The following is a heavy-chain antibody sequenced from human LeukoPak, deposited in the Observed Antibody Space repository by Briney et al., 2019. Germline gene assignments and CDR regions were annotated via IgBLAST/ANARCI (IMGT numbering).Heavy chain of an antibody. D-gene: IGHD6-13*01. CDR3: AKDPRRYSRTGGYFDY. V-gene: IGHV3-66*02. Sequence: PGGSLRLSCAASGFTVSNNYMSWVRQAPGKGLEWVSLIYSGGSTYYADSVKGRFTISRDNSKNTLYLQMISLRTEDTAVYYCAKDPRRYSRTGGYFDYWGQGTLVTVSS. J-gene: IGHJ4*02. CDR1: GFTVSNNY. CDR2: IYSGGST.